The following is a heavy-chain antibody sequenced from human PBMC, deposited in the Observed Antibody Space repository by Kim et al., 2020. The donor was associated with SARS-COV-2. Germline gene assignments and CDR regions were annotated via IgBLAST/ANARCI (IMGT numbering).Heavy chain of an antibody. CDR3: ARSVDGNSHFDY. D-gene: IGHD4-4*01. CDR1: GYTFTGYY. J-gene: IGHJ4*02. V-gene: IGHV1-2*06. Sequence: ASVKVSCKASGYTFTGYYMHWVLQAPGQGLEWMGRINTNSGGTNYAQKFQGTVTMTRDTSISTGYMELSRLRSDDSAVYYCARSVDGNSHFDYWGQGTLVKVSS. CDR2: INTNSGGT.